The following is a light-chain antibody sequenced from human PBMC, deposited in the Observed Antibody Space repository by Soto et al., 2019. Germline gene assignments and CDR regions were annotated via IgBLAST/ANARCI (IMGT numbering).Light chain of an antibody. V-gene: IGLV2-14*01. Sequence: QSVLTQPASVSGSPGQSITISCTGTSGDIGGYNYVSWYQQHPGKAPKLPISEVSNRPSGVSHRFSGSKSGNTASLTISGIMTEDEADYYCSSYTTNSIPVVFGGGTK. CDR3: SSYTTNSIPVV. J-gene: IGLJ2*01. CDR2: EVS. CDR1: SGDIGGYNY.